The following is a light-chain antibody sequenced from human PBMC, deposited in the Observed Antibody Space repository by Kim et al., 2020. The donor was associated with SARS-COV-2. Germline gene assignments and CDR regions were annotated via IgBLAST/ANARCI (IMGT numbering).Light chain of an antibody. CDR3: QQYTSNPYT. J-gene: IGKJ2*01. CDR2: DAS. CDR1: QGIRSH. V-gene: IGKV1-16*02. Sequence: DIQMTQSPSSLSASVGDTVTITCRASQGIRSHVAWFRQRPGKAPESLIYDASTLHSGVPSKFSGSGSGTDFTLTINSLQPEDFATYYCQQYTSNPYTCGQGTKLEI.